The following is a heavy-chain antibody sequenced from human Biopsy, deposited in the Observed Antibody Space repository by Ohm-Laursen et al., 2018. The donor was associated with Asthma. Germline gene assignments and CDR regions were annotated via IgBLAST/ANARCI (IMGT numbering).Heavy chain of an antibody. CDR1: GFTVSRDY. D-gene: IGHD6-19*01. J-gene: IGHJ4*02. CDR3: ARGDSSGWSQYYFDY. CDR2: IYSSGTS. V-gene: IGHV3-53*01. Sequence: SLRLSCTAASGFTVSRDYMFWVRQAPGKGLEWVSVIYSSGTSHTADSVRGRFTISRDYSKNTLYLQMHSLRAEDTAVYYCARGDSSGWSQYYFDYWGQGILVTVSS.